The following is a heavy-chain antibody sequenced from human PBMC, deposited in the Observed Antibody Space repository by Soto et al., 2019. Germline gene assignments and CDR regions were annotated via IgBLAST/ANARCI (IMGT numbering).Heavy chain of an antibody. CDR1: GYTFTSYA. CDR2: INAGNGNT. D-gene: IGHD5-18*01. V-gene: IGHV1-3*01. J-gene: IGHJ5*02. Sequence: GASVKVSCKASGYTFTSYAMHWVRQAPGQRLEWMGWINAGNGNTKYSQKFQGRVTIARDTSASTAYMELSSLRSEDTAVYYCARALSTVTGGYSYGLENWFDPWGQGTLVTVSS. CDR3: ARALSTVTGGYSYGLENWFDP.